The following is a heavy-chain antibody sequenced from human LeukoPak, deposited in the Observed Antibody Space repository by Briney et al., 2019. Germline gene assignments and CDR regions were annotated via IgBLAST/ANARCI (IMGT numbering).Heavy chain of an antibody. Sequence: SETLSLTCTVSGGAISSGDYYWSWIRQPPGKGLELVGYIYYSGSTDYTPSLKSRVTISVDTSKKQFSLKLSSVTAADTAVYYCARADYDYVWGSYRYYYFDYWGQGTLVTVSS. D-gene: IGHD3-16*02. J-gene: IGHJ4*02. CDR2: IYYSGST. CDR1: GGAISSGDYY. CDR3: ARADYDYVWGSYRYYYFDY. V-gene: IGHV4-30-4*01.